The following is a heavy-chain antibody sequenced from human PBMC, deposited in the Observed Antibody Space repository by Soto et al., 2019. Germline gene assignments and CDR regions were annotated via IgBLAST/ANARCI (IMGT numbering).Heavy chain of an antibody. V-gene: IGHV3-23*01. D-gene: IGHD6-13*01. Sequence: GGSLRLSCASSGFTFSSYAMSWVRQAPGKGLEWVSAISGSGGSTYYADSVKGRFTISRDNSKNTLYLQMNSLRAEDTAVYYCAKDLHRQTIAAAGTVYFDYWGQGTLVTVSS. CDR1: GFTFSSYA. CDR3: AKDLHRQTIAAAGTVYFDY. CDR2: ISGSGGST. J-gene: IGHJ4*02.